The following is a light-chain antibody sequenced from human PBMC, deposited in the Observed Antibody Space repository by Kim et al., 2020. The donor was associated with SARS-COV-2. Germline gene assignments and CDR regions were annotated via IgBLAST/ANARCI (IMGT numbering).Light chain of an antibody. CDR1: QSISNW. Sequence: DIQMTQSPSTLSASVGDGVTITCRASQSISNWLAWYQQKPGKAPKLLIYKASSLESGVPSRFSGSGSGTEFTLTISSLQPDDFATYYCQHCNSYWTFGQGTKVDIK. CDR2: KAS. V-gene: IGKV1-5*03. CDR3: QHCNSYWT. J-gene: IGKJ1*01.